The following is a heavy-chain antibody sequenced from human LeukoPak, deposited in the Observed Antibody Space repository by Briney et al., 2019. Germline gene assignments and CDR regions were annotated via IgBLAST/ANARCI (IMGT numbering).Heavy chain of an antibody. CDR2: IYYSGST. Sequence: PSETLSLTCTVSGGSISSGGYYWSWIRQHPGKGLEWIGYIYYSGSTNYNPSLKGRVTIPVETSKNQFSLKLSSVTAADTAVYYCARHYDFWSGYYPRWGQGILVTVSS. J-gene: IGHJ4*02. D-gene: IGHD3-3*01. CDR1: GGSISSGGYY. CDR3: ARHYDFWSGYYPR. V-gene: IGHV4-61*08.